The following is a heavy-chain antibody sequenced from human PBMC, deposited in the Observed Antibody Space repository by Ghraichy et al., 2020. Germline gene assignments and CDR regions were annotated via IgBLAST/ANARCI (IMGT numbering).Heavy chain of an antibody. D-gene: IGHD4-23*01. J-gene: IGHJ4*02. CDR3: TRAGTQTGGNSGDDY. V-gene: IGHV3-23*01. CDR2: INDNGHYT. Sequence: AINDNGHYTYYADSVKGRFTISRDNSKNTLYLEMNSLRAEDTAVYYCTRAGTQTGGNSGDDYWGQ.